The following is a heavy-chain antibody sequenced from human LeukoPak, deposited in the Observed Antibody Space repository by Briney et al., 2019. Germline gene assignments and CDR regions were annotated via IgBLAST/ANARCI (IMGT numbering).Heavy chain of an antibody. J-gene: IGHJ1*01. Sequence: GGSLRLSCAASGFTFSRYWMHWVRHAPGKGLVWVPCIISDGKTNYADSVMGRSTISRDNARTPVSLQLKTLKPEATAVFHCAGAPSEVGGYYPEYFRDWGQGTLVTVSS. D-gene: IGHD3-22*01. CDR1: GFTFSRYW. CDR3: AGAPSEVGGYYPEYFRD. V-gene: IGHV3-74*01. CDR2: IISDGKT.